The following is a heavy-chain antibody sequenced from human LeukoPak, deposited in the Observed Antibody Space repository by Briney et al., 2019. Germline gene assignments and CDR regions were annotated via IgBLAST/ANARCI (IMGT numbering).Heavy chain of an antibody. CDR1: HYPISSGYY. Sequence: SETLSLTCTVSHYPISSGYYWGWIRQSPGKGLEWIGSMYHSGSTYYTPSLKSRVTISVDASKNQFSLKLSSVTAADTAVYYCASWPRIWFGELPFDYWGQGTLVTVSS. CDR2: MYHSGST. D-gene: IGHD3-10*01. J-gene: IGHJ4*02. V-gene: IGHV4-38-2*02. CDR3: ASWPRIWFGELPFDY.